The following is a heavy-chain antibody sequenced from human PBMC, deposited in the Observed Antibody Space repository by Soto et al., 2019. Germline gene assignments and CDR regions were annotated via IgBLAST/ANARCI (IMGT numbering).Heavy chain of an antibody. J-gene: IGHJ4*02. CDR3: AKLKALSKAYFDY. Sequence: EVQLLESGGGLVQPGGSLRLSCAASGFTFSSYAMSWVRQAPGKGLEWVSAISGSGGSTYYADSVKGRFTIARDNSKNTLYLQMNSLRAEDTAVYYCAKLKALSKAYFDYWGQGTLVTVSS. CDR2: ISGSGGST. D-gene: IGHD3-16*02. V-gene: IGHV3-23*01. CDR1: GFTFSSYA.